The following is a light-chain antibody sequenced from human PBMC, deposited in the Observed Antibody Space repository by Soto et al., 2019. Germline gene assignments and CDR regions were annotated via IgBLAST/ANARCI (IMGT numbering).Light chain of an antibody. CDR3: QSYDTSNPLV. Sequence: NFMLTQPHSVSESPGKTVTISCTRSSGSIGSSYVQWYQQRPGSSPTTVIFEDNQRPTGVPVRFSGSIDSSSISASLVISGLRTEDEADCYCQSYDTSNPLVFGGGTKLTVL. CDR1: SGSIGSSY. V-gene: IGLV6-57*01. J-gene: IGLJ3*02. CDR2: EDN.